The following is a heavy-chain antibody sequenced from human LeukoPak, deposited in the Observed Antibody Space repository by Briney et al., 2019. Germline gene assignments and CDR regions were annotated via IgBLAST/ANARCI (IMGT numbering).Heavy chain of an antibody. J-gene: IGHJ4*02. D-gene: IGHD1-26*01. V-gene: IGHV5-51*01. CDR1: GYSFATYW. CDR3: ARHQIVGATRSPFDY. CDR2: IYPGDSDT. Sequence: GESLKISCQGSGYSFATYWIGWVRQTPGKGLEWVGIIYPGDSDTRYSPSFQGQVTISADKSINTPYLQWSSLKASDTAMYYCARHQIVGATRSPFDYWGQGTLVTVSS.